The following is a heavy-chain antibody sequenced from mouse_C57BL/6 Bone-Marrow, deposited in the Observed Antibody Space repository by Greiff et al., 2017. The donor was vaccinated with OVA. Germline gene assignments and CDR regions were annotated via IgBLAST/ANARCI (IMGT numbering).Heavy chain of an antibody. Sequence: EVHLVESGGGLVKPGGSLKLSCAASGFTFSSYTMSWVRQTPEKRLEWVATISGGGGNTYYPDRVKGRFTISRDNAKNTLYLQMSSLRSEDTALYYCARRIDGGDGYYVFAYWGQGTLVTVSA. V-gene: IGHV5-9*01. D-gene: IGHD2-3*01. J-gene: IGHJ3*01. CDR3: ARRIDGGDGYYVFAY. CDR1: GFTFSSYT. CDR2: ISGGGGNT.